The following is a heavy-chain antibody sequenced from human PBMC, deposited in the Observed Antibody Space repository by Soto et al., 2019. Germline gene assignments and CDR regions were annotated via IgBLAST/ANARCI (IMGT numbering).Heavy chain of an antibody. CDR2: ISSSSSTI. V-gene: IGHV3-48*02. Sequence: PGGSLRLSCAASGFTFSSYSMNRVRQAPGKGLEWVSYISSSSSTIYYADSVKGRFTISRDNAKNSLYLQMNSLRDEDTAVYYCARVIQSSWYQNRFDPWGQGTLVTVSS. D-gene: IGHD6-13*01. CDR3: ARVIQSSWYQNRFDP. J-gene: IGHJ5*02. CDR1: GFTFSSYS.